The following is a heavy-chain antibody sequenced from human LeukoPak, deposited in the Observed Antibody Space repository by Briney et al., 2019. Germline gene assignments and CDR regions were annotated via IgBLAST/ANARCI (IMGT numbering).Heavy chain of an antibody. CDR3: ARNIVVVPAARGWFDP. V-gene: IGHV4-59*01. D-gene: IGHD2-2*01. CDR2: IYYSGST. CDR1: GGSISSYY. J-gene: IGHJ5*02. Sequence: SETLSLTCTVSGGSISSYYWSWIRQPPGKGLEWIGYIYYSGSTNYNPSLKSRVTISVDTSKSQFSLKLSSVTAADTAVYYCARNIVVVPAARGWFDPWGQGTLVTVSS.